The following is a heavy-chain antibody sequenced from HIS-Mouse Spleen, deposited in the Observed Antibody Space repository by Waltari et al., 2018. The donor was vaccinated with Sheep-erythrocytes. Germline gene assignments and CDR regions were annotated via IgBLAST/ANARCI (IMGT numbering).Heavy chain of an antibody. V-gene: IGHV4-34*01. CDR3: ARGGRRTGFDY. CDR1: GGSFSGYY. Sequence: QVQLQQWGAGLLKPSETLSLTCAVYGGSFSGYYWSWIRQPPGQGLGWIGEINHSGSTNSNPSLHSRVTIAVDTSKHQFSLKLSSVTAADTAVYYCARGGRRTGFDYWGQGTLVTVSS. J-gene: IGHJ4*02. D-gene: IGHD3-9*01. CDR2: INHSGST.